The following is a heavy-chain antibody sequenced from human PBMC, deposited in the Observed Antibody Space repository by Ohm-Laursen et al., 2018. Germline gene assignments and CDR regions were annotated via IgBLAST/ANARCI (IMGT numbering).Heavy chain of an antibody. CDR3: AKVYYCSGGSCYSWELTNGFDI. D-gene: IGHD2-15*01. Sequence: SLRLSCAASGFTFSSYAMNWVRQAPGKGLEWVSGISGSGSRTYYADSVKGRFTISRDNSKNTVHLQMNSLRAVDTAVYYCAKVYYCSGGSCYSWELTNGFDIWGQGTMVTVSS. V-gene: IGHV3-23*01. CDR1: GFTFSSYA. CDR2: ISGSGSRT. J-gene: IGHJ3*02.